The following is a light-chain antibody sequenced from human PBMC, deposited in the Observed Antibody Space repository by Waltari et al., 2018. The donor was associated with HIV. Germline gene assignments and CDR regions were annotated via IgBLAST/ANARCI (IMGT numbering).Light chain of an antibody. V-gene: IGKV3-20*01. J-gene: IGKJ2*01. CDR2: GSS. Sequence: DIVLTQSPGTLSLSPGDRATLSCRASQSISSSYLVWYQQKPGQAPRLLMSGSSNRATGIPDRFSGSGSGTEFTLTISRLEPEDFAVYYCQQYGGSPLYTFGQGTKLEIK. CDR3: QQYGGSPLYT. CDR1: QSISSSY.